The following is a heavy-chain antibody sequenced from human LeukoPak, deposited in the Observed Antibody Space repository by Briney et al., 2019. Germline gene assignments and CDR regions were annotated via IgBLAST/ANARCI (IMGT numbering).Heavy chain of an antibody. CDR2: IYYSGST. CDR3: ASHKGF. Sequence: SETLSLTCTVSGGSISNNYWSWFRQPPGKGLEWIGYIYYSGSTNYNPSLKSRVTISVDTSKSQFSLKLSSVTAADTAVYYCASHKGFWGQGTLVAVSS. CDR1: GGSISNNY. J-gene: IGHJ4*02. V-gene: IGHV4-59*01.